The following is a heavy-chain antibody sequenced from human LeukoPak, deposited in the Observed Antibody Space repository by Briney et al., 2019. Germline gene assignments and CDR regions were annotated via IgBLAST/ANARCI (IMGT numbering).Heavy chain of an antibody. CDR2: IYYSGSA. V-gene: IGHV4-61*01. CDR3: ARIYSRGFDY. CDR1: GVSVSSGSYY. D-gene: IGHD5-18*01. J-gene: IGHJ4*02. Sequence: SETLSLTCTVSGVSVSSGSYYWSWIRQPPGKGLECIGYIYYSGSANYNPSLKSRVTISLDTSKNQFFLKLSSVTAADTAVYYCARIYSRGFDYWGQGTLVTVSS.